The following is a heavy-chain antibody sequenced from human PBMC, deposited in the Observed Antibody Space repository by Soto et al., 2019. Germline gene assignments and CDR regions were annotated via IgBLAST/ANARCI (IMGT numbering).Heavy chain of an antibody. Sequence: GWSLRLACASSGFTFDDYAMHWVRQAPGKGLEWVSGISWNSGSIGYADSVKGRFTISRDNAKNSLYLQMNSLRAEDTALYYCAKEDVDAFDIWGQGTMVTVSS. CDR2: ISWNSGSI. CDR1: GFTFDDYA. V-gene: IGHV3-9*01. J-gene: IGHJ3*02. CDR3: AKEDVDAFDI.